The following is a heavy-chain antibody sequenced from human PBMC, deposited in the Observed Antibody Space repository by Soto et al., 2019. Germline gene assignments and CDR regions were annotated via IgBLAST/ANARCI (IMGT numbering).Heavy chain of an antibody. CDR1: GGSINSGGHY. D-gene: IGHD5-18*01. CDR2: IYKTGST. V-gene: IGHV4-31*03. CDR3: ARDRIQFSVDV. Sequence: QVQLQESGPGLVKPSQTLSLTCIVSGGSINSGGHYCSWIRQHPGKGLEWIGHIYKTGSTDFNPSLKDRLTISIDTSKNQFSLSLRSVTDADTAVYYCARDRIQFSVDVWGQGTTVTVSS. J-gene: IGHJ6*02.